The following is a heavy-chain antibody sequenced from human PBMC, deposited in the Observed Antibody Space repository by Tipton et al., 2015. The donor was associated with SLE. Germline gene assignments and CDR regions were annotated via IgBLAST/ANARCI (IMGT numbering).Heavy chain of an antibody. CDR3: ATSDYGDYVPYAFDI. Sequence: TLSLTCTVSGGSISSYYWSWIRQPPGKGLEWIGYLYTSGGTNYNPSLKSRVTISVDTSKNQFSLKLSSVTAADTAVYYCATSDYGDYVPYAFDIWGQGTMVTVSS. D-gene: IGHD4-17*01. J-gene: IGHJ3*02. CDR2: LYTSGGT. V-gene: IGHV4-4*08. CDR1: GGSISSYY.